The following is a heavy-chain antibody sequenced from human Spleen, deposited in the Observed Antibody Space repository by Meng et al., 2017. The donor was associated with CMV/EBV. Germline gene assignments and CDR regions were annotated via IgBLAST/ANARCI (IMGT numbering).Heavy chain of an antibody. J-gene: IGHJ5*02. D-gene: IGHD1-1*01. CDR3: ARVARTGTTSDWFDP. Sequence: SETLSLTCTVSGGSVSSGSYYWSWIRQPPGKGLEWIGYIYYSGSTNYNPSLKSRVTISVDTSKNQFSLKLSSVTAADTAVYFCARVARTGTTSDWFDPWGQGSLVTVSS. CDR2: IYYSGST. V-gene: IGHV4-61*01. CDR1: GGSVSSGSYY.